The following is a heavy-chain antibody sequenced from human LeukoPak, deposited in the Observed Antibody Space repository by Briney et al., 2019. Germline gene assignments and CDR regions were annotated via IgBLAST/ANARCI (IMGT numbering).Heavy chain of an antibody. V-gene: IGHV3-23*01. CDR2: ISGSGGST. J-gene: IGHJ4*02. D-gene: IGHD6-6*01. CDR3: AKDPPGLGGN. Sequence: GGSLRVSCAASGFTFSSYAMNWVRQAPGKGLEWVSAISGSGGSTYYADSVKGRFTISRDNSKNTLYLQMNSLRAEDTAIYYCAKDPPGLGGNWGQGTLVTVSS. CDR1: GFTFSSYA.